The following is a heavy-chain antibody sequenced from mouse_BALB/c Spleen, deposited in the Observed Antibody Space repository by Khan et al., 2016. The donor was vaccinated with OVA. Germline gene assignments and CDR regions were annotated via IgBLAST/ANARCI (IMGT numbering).Heavy chain of an antibody. J-gene: IGHJ4*01. Sequence: VELVESGPGLVAPSQSLSITCTVSGFSLTDYAVSWIRQPPGKGLEWLGVIWAGGSKNYNSALKSRLSISMDNSRSQVFLNTNSLHTDDTANYYCTKDPAYSAIDSWGQGISVTVSS. V-gene: IGHV2-6-5*01. CDR1: GFSLTDYA. CDR3: TKDPAYSAIDS. CDR2: IWAGGSK.